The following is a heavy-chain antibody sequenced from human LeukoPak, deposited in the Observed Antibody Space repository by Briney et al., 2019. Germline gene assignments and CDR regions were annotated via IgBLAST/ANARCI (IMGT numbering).Heavy chain of an antibody. J-gene: IGHJ4*02. CDR2: ISGSGGST. V-gene: IGHV3-23*01. D-gene: IGHD3-3*01. CDR3: AKATYYDFWSGYSSDY. CDR1: GFTFSSYG. Sequence: PGRSLRLSCAASGFTFSSYGMHWVRQAPGKGLEWVSAISGSGGSTYYADSVKGRFTISRDNSKNTLYLQMNSLRAEDTAVYYCAKATYYDFWSGYSSDYWGQGTLVTVSS.